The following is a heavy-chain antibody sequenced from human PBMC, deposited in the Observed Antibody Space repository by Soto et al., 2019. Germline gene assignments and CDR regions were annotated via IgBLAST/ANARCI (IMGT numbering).Heavy chain of an antibody. CDR3: ASGAVVVVAANYYYYYGMDV. J-gene: IGHJ6*02. V-gene: IGHV1-18*01. Sequence: ASVKVSCKSCGYTFTSYGISWVRQAPGQGLEWMGWISAYNGNTNYAQKLQGRVTMTTDTSTSTAYMELRSLRSDDTAVYYCASGAVVVVAANYYYYYGMDVWGQGTTVNVSS. CDR2: ISAYNGNT. D-gene: IGHD2-15*01. CDR1: GYTFTSYG.